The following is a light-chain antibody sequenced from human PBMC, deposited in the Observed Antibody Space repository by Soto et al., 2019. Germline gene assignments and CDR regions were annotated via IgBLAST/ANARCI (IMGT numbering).Light chain of an antibody. J-gene: IGKJ2*01. V-gene: IGKV1-27*01. CDR2: GAS. CDR3: QKYVDAPKT. CDR1: QGISNY. Sequence: DLQMTQSPSSLSASVGDRVTITCRASQGISNYLAWYQQKPGKVPKLLIYGASTLQSGVPSRFIGSGSGTDFTLTITSLQPEDAATYYCQKYVDAPKTFGQGTKLEIK.